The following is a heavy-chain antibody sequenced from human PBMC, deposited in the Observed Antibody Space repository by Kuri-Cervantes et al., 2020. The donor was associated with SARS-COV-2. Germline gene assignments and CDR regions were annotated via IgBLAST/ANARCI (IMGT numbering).Heavy chain of an antibody. Sequence: GESLKISGAASGFTFDDYGMSWVRQAPGKGLEWVPGINWNGGSTGYADSVKGRFTFSRDNAKNSLYLQMNSLRAEDTDVYYCASAVPRGIVGATYAFDIWGQGTMVTVSS. V-gene: IGHV3-20*04. CDR2: INWNGGST. CDR3: ASAVPRGIVGATYAFDI. J-gene: IGHJ3*02. D-gene: IGHD1-26*01. CDR1: GFTFDDYG.